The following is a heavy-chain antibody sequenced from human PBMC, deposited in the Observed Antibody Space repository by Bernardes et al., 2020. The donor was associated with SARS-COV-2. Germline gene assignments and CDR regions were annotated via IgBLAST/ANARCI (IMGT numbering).Heavy chain of an antibody. J-gene: IGHJ4*02. CDR3: VRDSADYYDY. CDR2: LSGRSPSL. V-gene: IGHV3-48*02. CDR1: GFTFRGTG. D-gene: IGHD3-10*01. Sequence: SCAASGFTFRGTGLNWVRQAPGPGLAWVSYLSGRSPSLYYADSVRGRFTISRDNAKNSVYLQMNSLRDEDTAVYFCVRDSADYYDYWGQGTLVTVGS.